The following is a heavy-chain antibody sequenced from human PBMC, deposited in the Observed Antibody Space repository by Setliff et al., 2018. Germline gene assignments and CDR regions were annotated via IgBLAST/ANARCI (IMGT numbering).Heavy chain of an antibody. D-gene: IGHD3-3*01. Sequence: SETLSLTCTVSGGSISSGTYYWSWIRQPAGKGLEWIGRLHTSGSIDYNPSLKSRVTISVDTSKNQFSLRLRSVTAADTAVYYCARLSWNGLRYYGLDVWGQGTTVTVSS. CDR2: LHTSGSI. CDR1: GGSISSGTYY. J-gene: IGHJ6*02. CDR3: ARLSWNGLRYYGLDV. V-gene: IGHV4-61*02.